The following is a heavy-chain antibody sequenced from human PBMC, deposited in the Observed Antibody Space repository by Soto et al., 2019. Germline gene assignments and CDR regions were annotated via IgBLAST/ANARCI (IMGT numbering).Heavy chain of an antibody. J-gene: IGHJ4*02. V-gene: IGHV3-73*01. CDR2: IPSKTNTYAT. CDR3: TRQHLDVPVASAIDY. Sequence: LRLSCAASGFTFSGSTIHWVRQTSGKGLEWVGRIPSKTNTYATAYAASVKGRFTISRDDSKNTAYLQMDSLKTEDTAVYYCTRQHLDVPVASAIDYWGQGTLVTVSS. D-gene: IGHD6-19*01. CDR1: GFTFSGST.